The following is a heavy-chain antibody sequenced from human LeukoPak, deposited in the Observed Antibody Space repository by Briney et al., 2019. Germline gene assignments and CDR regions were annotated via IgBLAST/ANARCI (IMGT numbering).Heavy chain of an antibody. CDR1: GGSISTYY. CDR2: VFYTGST. J-gene: IGHJ3*01. Sequence: SETLSLTCIVSGGSISTYYWTWIRQPPGKGLEWIGNVFYTGSTNYNPSLQSRVTVSVDTSKNQFSLQLTSVAAADTAVYYCVRLDPQLDSFDVWGQGTLVTVSS. CDR3: VRLDPQLDSFDV. V-gene: IGHV4-59*01. D-gene: IGHD6-13*01.